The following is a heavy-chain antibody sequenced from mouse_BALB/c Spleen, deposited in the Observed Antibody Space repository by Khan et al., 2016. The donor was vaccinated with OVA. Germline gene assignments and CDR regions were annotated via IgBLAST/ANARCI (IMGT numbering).Heavy chain of an antibody. Sequence: EVELVESGGGLIQPGGSLRLSCATSGFTFTDYYMSWVRQPPGKALEWLGFIRNKANYYTTEYITSVKGRFTISSDDSHSILYLQMNTLRAEDSATYFCARDGGQSYGYDAMDYWGQGTSVTVSS. J-gene: IGHJ4*01. D-gene: IGHD1-2*01. CDR2: IRNKANYYTT. V-gene: IGHV7-3*02. CDR1: GFTFTDYY. CDR3: ARDGGQSYGYDAMDY.